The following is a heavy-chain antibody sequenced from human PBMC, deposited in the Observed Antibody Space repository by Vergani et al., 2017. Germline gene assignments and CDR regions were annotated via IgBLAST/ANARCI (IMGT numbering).Heavy chain of an antibody. CDR3: ARDSLYYDILTGPIASWFDP. V-gene: IGHV1-18*04. J-gene: IGHJ5*02. D-gene: IGHD3-9*01. Sequence: QVQLVQSGAEVKKPGASVTVSCKASGYTFTGYYMHWVRQAPGQGLEWMGWISAYNGNTNYAQKLQGRVTMTTDTSTSTAYMELRSLRSDDTAVYYCARDSLYYDILTGPIASWFDPWGQGTLVTVSS. CDR2: ISAYNGNT. CDR1: GYTFTGYY.